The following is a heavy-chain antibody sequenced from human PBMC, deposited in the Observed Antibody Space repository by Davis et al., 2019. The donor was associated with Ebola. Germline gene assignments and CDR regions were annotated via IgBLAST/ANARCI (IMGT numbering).Heavy chain of an antibody. CDR3: ARTITVAGGYLDY. Sequence: GESLKISCAASGFTFSSYAMSWVRQAPGKGLEWVSVTSGSGGSTYYGDSVKGRFTISRDNSKNTLYLQMSSLRAEDTAIYYCARTITVAGGYLDYWGQGTLVTVSS. CDR2: TSGSGGST. V-gene: IGHV3-23*01. J-gene: IGHJ4*02. D-gene: IGHD6-19*01. CDR1: GFTFSSYA.